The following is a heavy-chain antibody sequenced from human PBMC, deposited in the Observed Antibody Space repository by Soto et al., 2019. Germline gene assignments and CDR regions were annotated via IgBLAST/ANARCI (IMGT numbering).Heavy chain of an antibody. Sequence: SETLSLTCAVSCGSFSDDYWSWIRQAPGKGLEWIGEINQGGNTNYNPSVKSRVTMSVDTSRKQVYLKVTSVTAADTAVYYCGRRPKAMVVANFWGQGTLVTVSS. J-gene: IGHJ4*02. CDR3: GRRPKAMVVANF. D-gene: IGHD2-21*01. V-gene: IGHV4-34*01. CDR2: INQGGNT. CDR1: CGSFSDDY.